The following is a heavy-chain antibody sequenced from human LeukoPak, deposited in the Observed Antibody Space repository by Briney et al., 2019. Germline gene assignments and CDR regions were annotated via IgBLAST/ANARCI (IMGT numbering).Heavy chain of an antibody. J-gene: IGHJ4*02. CDR1: GFTFSSYG. CDR2: IRYDGSNK. Sequence: GGSLRLSCAASGFTFSSYGMHWVRQAPGKGLEWVAFIRYDGSNKYYADSVKGRFTISRDNSKNTLYLQMNSLRAEDTAVYYCAKDRNPIAVALYYFDYWGQGTLVTVSS. D-gene: IGHD6-19*01. V-gene: IGHV3-30*02. CDR3: AKDRNPIAVALYYFDY.